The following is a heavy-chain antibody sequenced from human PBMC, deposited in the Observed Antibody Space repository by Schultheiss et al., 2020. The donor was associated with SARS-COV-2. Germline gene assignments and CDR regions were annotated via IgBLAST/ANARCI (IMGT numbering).Heavy chain of an antibody. D-gene: IGHD6-6*01. Sequence: GGSLRLSCAASGFTFSSYGMHWVRQAPGKGLEWVAAIWFDGTNKYYADSVKGRFTISRDNSKNTLYLRMNSLRADDTAVYYCARPRARIAASGAFDYWGQGTLVTVSS. J-gene: IGHJ4*02. CDR1: GFTFSSYG. V-gene: IGHV3-33*01. CDR3: ARPRARIAASGAFDY. CDR2: IWFDGTNK.